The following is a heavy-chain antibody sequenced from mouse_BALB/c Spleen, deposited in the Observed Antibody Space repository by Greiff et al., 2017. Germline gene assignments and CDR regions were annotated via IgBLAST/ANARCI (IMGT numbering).Heavy chain of an antibody. CDR2: IYPGDGDT. V-gene: IGHV1-87*01. CDR3: AREGGYYAMDY. CDR1: GYTFTSYW. Sequence: QVQLQQSGAELARPGASVKLSCKASGYTFTSYWMQWVKQRPGQGLEWIGAIYPGDGDTRYTQKFKGKATLTADKSSSTAYMQLSSLASEDSAVYYCAREGGYYAMDYWGQGTSVTVSS. J-gene: IGHJ4*01.